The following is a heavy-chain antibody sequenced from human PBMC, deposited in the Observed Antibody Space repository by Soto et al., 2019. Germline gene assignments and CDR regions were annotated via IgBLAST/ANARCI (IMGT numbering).Heavy chain of an antibody. CDR1: IVTLRSYW. Sequence: GWSLGLSCEASIVTLRSYWMTWVRQDPGKGLEWVANIKQDGSEKNYVDSVKGRFTISRDNAKNSLYLQMNSLRVEDTAVYYCARDNGIHDYGTNYYYYYYMDVWGKGTTVTVSS. V-gene: IGHV3-7*01. D-gene: IGHD4-17*01. CDR3: ARDNGIHDYGTNYYYYYYMDV. J-gene: IGHJ6*03. CDR2: IKQDGSEK.